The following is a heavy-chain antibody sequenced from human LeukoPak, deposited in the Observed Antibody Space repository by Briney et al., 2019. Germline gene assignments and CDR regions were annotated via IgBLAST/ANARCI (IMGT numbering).Heavy chain of an antibody. V-gene: IGHV4-34*01. J-gene: IGHJ3*02. D-gene: IGHD1-26*01. CDR3: ARGHPVGATDAFDI. CDR1: GGSFSGYY. Sequence: PSETLSLTCAVYGGSFSGYYWIWIRQPPGKGLEWIGEINHSGSTNYNPSLKSRVTISVDTSKNQFSLKLSSVTAADTAVYYCARGHPVGATDAFDIWGQGTMVTVSS. CDR2: INHSGST.